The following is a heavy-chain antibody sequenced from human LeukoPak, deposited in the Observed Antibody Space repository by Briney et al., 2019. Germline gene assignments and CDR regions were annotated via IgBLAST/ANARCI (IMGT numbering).Heavy chain of an antibody. CDR2: NKHSGST. Sequence: PSETLSLTCAVYGGALSGFYWSWIRQPPGKGLEWIGENKHSGSTNYNPSLKSRVTISVDTSKNQFSLKLSSVTAADTAVYYCARGSTVVVVPAADNWFDPWGQGTLVTVSS. V-gene: IGHV4-34*01. CDR1: GGALSGFY. CDR3: ARGSTVVVVPAADNWFDP. J-gene: IGHJ5*02. D-gene: IGHD2-2*01.